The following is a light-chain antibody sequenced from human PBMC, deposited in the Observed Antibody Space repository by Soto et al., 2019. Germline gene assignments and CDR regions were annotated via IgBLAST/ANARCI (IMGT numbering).Light chain of an antibody. V-gene: IGLV2-23*02. CDR3: CSYAGSSSYVV. CDR1: SSDVGSYNL. J-gene: IGLJ2*01. CDR2: EVS. Sequence: QSALTQPASVSGSPGQSITISRTGTSSDVGSYNLVSWYQQHPGKAPKVMIYEVSKRPSGVSNRLSGSKSGNTASLTISGLQAEDEADYYCCSYAGSSSYVVFGGGTKLTVL.